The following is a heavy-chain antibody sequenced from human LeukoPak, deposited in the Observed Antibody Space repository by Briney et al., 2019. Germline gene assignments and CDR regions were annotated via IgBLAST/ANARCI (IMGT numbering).Heavy chain of an antibody. J-gene: IGHJ4*02. CDR3: ARADYGDYVLDY. D-gene: IGHD4-17*01. V-gene: IGHV4-59*01. Sequence: SETLSLTCAVYGGSFSGDFWSWIRQSPGKGLEWIGYIYYSGSTNYNPSLKSRVTISVDTSKNQFSLKLSSVTAADTAVYYCARADYGDYVLDYWGQGTLVTVSS. CDR1: GGSFSGDF. CDR2: IYYSGST.